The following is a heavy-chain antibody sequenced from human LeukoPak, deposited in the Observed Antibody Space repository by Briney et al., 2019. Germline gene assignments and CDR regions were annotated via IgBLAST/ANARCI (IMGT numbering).Heavy chain of an antibody. CDR1: GFNFANHA. J-gene: IGHJ5*02. CDR2: ISGGGDIT. Sequence: GGSLRLSCAASGFNFANHAMSWVRQTGGKGLEWVSAISGGGDITYYADSVKGRFTISRDNSNDTLFLQMHSLRPGDTAVYYCAKGGMNWSDPWGQRTLVTVSS. CDR3: AKGGMNWSDP. V-gene: IGHV3-23*01.